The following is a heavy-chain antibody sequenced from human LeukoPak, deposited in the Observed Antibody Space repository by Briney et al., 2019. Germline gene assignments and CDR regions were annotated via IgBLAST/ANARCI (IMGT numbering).Heavy chain of an antibody. D-gene: IGHD2-15*01. J-gene: IGHJ4*02. CDR2: ISGSGGST. V-gene: IGHV3-23*01. CDR3: AKANCSGGSCYLPFDY. CDR1: GGTSSSSA. Sequence: GGGLRPSTGAAGGTSSSSAMRWCRRQPGGRGQEGLGISGSGGSTYYADSVKGRFTISRDNSKNTLYLQMNSLRAEDTAVYYCAKANCSGGSCYLPFDYWGQGTLVTVSS.